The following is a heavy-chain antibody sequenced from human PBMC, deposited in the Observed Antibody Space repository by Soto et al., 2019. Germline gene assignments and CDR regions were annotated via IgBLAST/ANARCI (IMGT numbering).Heavy chain of an antibody. CDR1: GGSISSYY. J-gene: IGHJ4*02. V-gene: IGHV4-59*01. Sequence: PSETLSITCTISGGSISSYYSSWIRQPPGKGLEWIGYIYYSGSTNYNPSLKSRVTISVDTSKNHFSLKLSSVTAADTAVYYCVRTNYFDYWGQGTLVTVSS. CDR3: VRTNYFDY. CDR2: IYYSGST.